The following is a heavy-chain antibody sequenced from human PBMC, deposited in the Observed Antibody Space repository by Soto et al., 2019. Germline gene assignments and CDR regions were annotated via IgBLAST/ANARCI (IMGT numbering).Heavy chain of an antibody. Sequence: QVQLVQSGAEVKKPGSSVKVSCKASGGTFSSYAISWVRQAPGQGLEGMGGIIPISGTANYAQKFQGRVTITADESTSTAYMELSSLRSEDTAVYYCARSQGSSTSLEIYYYYDYGMDGWGQGTTVTVSS. V-gene: IGHV1-69*01. CDR1: GGTFSSYA. D-gene: IGHD2-2*01. J-gene: IGHJ6*02. CDR3: ARSQGSSTSLEIYYYYDYGMDG. CDR2: IIPISGTA.